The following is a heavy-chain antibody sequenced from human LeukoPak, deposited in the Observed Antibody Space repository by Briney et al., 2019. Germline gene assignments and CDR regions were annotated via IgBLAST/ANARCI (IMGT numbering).Heavy chain of an antibody. J-gene: IGHJ4*02. CDR2: IYYSGST. D-gene: IGHD6-19*01. Sequence: PSETLSLTCTVSGGSINSSGYFWNWIRQPPGKGLEWIGYIYYSGSTNYNPSLKSRVTIDTSKNQFSLKMSSVTAADTAVYYCARDGGGGWPLGYWGQGTLVTVSS. CDR1: GGSINSSGYF. CDR3: ARDGGGGWPLGY. V-gene: IGHV4-61*08.